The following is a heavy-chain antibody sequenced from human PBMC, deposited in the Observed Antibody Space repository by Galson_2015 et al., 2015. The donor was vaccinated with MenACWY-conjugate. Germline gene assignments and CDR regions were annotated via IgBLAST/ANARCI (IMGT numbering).Heavy chain of an antibody. J-gene: IGHJ3*02. V-gene: IGHV3-11*03. D-gene: IGHD3-9*01. CDR2: ISSSSSYT. CDR1: GFTFSDYY. Sequence: SLRLSCAASGFTFSDYYMSWIRQAPGKGLEWVSYISSSSSYTNYADSVKGRFTISRDNAKNSLYLQMNSLRAEDTAVYYCARTSTYYDILTGYSTGAFDIWGQGTMVTVSS. CDR3: ARTSTYYDILTGYSTGAFDI.